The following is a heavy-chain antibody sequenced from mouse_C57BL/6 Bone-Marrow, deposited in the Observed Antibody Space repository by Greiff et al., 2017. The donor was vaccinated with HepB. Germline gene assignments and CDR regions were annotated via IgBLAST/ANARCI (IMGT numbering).Heavy chain of an antibody. J-gene: IGHJ1*03. D-gene: IGHD1-1*01. CDR3: AEGNLLLRERYFDV. CDR1: GYTFTSYW. V-gene: IGHV1-55*01. Sequence: QVQLQQPGAELVKPGASVKMSCKASGYTFTSYWITWVKQRPGQGLEWIGDIYPGSGSTNYNEKFKSKATLTVDTSSSTAYMQLSSLTAEDSAVYYCAEGNLLLRERYFDVWGTGTTVTVSS. CDR2: IYPGSGST.